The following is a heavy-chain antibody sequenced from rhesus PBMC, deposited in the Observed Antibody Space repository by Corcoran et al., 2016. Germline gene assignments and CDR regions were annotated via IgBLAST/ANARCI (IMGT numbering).Heavy chain of an antibody. CDR1: GFSISTSGMG. J-gene: IGHJ1*01. CDR3: ARRRAHCSDSGCSSEYFEF. CDR2: IYWEDDK. V-gene: IGHV2-174*01. D-gene: IGHD2-33*01. Sequence: QVTLKESGPALVKPTQTLTLTCPFSGFSISTSGMGVGWIRQPPGKALDWLALIYWEDDKYYSTSRKSRLTISKDTSKNQVVLTMTNMDPVDTATYYCARRRAHCSDSGCSSEYFEFWGQGALVTVSS.